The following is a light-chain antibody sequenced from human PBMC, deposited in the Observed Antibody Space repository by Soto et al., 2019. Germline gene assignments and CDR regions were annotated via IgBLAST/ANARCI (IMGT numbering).Light chain of an antibody. V-gene: IGLV2-8*01. J-gene: IGLJ1*01. CDR1: SSDVGGYNY. CDR3: SSYAGSNTPYV. Sequence: QSALTQPPSASGSPGQSVTISCTGTSSDVGGYNYVSWYQHHPGNAPKLMIYEVNKRTSGVPDRFSGSKSGNTASLTVSGLQAEDEADYYCSSYAGSNTPYVFGTGTKGTVL. CDR2: EVN.